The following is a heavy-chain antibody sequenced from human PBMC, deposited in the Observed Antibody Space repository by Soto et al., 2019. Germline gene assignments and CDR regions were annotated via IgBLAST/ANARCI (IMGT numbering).Heavy chain of an antibody. J-gene: IGHJ4*02. CDR2: IYYSGST. V-gene: IGHV4-59*01. D-gene: IGHD1-26*01. Sequence: SETLSLTCTVSGGSITSYYWSWIRQPPGKGLEWIGYIYYSGSTIYNPSLKSRATMSLDTSRNQCSLNLSSVTAADTAVYYCARLFVGPTYPIFDSWGQGSLVTVSS. CDR3: ARLFVGPTYPIFDS. CDR1: GGSITSYY.